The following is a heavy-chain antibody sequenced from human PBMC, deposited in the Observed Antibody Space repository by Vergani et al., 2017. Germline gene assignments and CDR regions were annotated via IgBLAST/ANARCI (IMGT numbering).Heavy chain of an antibody. CDR2: INPSGGST. V-gene: IGHV1-46*01. CDR3: ARYYYDSSSEGAFDI. D-gene: IGHD3-22*01. J-gene: IGHJ3*02. CDR1: GYTFTSYY. Sequence: QVQLVQSGAEVKKPGASVKAPCKAPGYTFTSYYMHWVRQAHGQGLEWMGIINPSGGSTSYAQKFQGRVTITRDTSTSTVYMELSSLRSEEAAVYYFARYYYDSSSEGAFDIWGQGTMVTVSS.